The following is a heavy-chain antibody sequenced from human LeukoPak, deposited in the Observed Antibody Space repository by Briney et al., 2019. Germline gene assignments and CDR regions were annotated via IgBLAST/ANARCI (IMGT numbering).Heavy chain of an antibody. CDR2: IKQDGSEK. J-gene: IGHJ4*02. CDR1: GFNFRNAW. Sequence: GGSLRLSCTASGFNFRNAWMCWVRQAPGKGLEWVANIKQDGSEKYYVDSVKGRFTISRDNAKNSLYLQMNSLRAEDTAVYYCARVRSYYDILTGSEDFDYWGQGTLVTVSS. V-gene: IGHV3-7*01. D-gene: IGHD3-9*01. CDR3: ARVRSYYDILTGSEDFDY.